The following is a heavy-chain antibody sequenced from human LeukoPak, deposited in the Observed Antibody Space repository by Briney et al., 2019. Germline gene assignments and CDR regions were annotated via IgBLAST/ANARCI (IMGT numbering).Heavy chain of an antibody. V-gene: IGHV1-69*13. D-gene: IGHD2-2*01. CDR2: IIPIFGTA. J-gene: IGHJ4*02. Sequence: SVKVSCKASGGTFSSYAISWVRQAPGQGLEWMGGIIPIFGTANYVQKLQGRVTITADESTSTAYMELSSLRSEDTAVYYCAREVVPAAFDYWGQGTLVTVSS. CDR1: GGTFSSYA. CDR3: AREVVPAAFDY.